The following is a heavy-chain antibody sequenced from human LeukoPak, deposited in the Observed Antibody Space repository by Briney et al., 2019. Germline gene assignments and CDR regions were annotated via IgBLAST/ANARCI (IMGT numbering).Heavy chain of an antibody. J-gene: IGHJ6*02. V-gene: IGHV4-59*01. CDR1: GGSISSYY. CDR2: IYYSGST. D-gene: IGHD3-22*01. Sequence: SETLSLTCTVSGGSISSYYWSWIQQPPGKGLEWIGYIYYSGSTNYNPSLKSRVTISVDTSKNQFSLKLSSVTAADTAVYYCARADPVVTDYYYYGMDVWGQGTTVTVSS. CDR3: ARADPVVTDYYYYGMDV.